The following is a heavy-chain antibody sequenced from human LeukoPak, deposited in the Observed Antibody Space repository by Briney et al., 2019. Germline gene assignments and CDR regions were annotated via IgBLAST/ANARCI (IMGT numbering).Heavy chain of an antibody. CDR1: GFTFSIYW. Sequence: GGSLRLSCAASGFTFSIYWMHWVRQAPGKGLVWVSRINIDGSTSYADSVKGRFTIFRDNAKNSLFLQMNSLRVEDTAVYYCARCQYNSSPDFWGQGTLVTVSS. D-gene: IGHD6-13*01. J-gene: IGHJ4*02. CDR2: INIDGST. CDR3: ARCQYNSSPDF. V-gene: IGHV3-74*01.